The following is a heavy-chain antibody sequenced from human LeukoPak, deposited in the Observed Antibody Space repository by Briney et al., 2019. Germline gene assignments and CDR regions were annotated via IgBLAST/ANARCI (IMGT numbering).Heavy chain of an antibody. Sequence: PGGSLRLSCAASGFTFSTCTMNWVRQAPGKGLEWVSLISSSSSSIYYTDSVKGRFTTSRDNAKNSLYLQMNSLRAEDTAVYYCARGGYACANGLCHDYWGQGTLVTVSS. CDR3: ARGGYACANGLCHDY. D-gene: IGHD2-8*01. J-gene: IGHJ4*02. CDR1: GFTFSTCT. CDR2: ISSSSSSI. V-gene: IGHV3-21*01.